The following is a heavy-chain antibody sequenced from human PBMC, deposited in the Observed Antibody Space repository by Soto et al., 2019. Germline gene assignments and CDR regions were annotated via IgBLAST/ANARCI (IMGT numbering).Heavy chain of an antibody. D-gene: IGHD2-2*01. Sequence: QVQLVQSGAEVKKPGASVRVSCKASGYTFSSYGISWVRQAPGQGLEWMGWIRPDSGNTDYAQKFEGRVTRTADTSTSTAYMELRSLRSDDTAVYYCARDRSTSDYWGQGTLVTVAS. CDR2: IRPDSGNT. V-gene: IGHV1-18*01. CDR1: GYTFSSYG. J-gene: IGHJ4*02. CDR3: ARDRSTSDY.